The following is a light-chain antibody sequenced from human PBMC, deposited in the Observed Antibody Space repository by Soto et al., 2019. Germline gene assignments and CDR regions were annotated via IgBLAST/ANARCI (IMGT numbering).Light chain of an antibody. CDR1: SSDVGGYNY. J-gene: IGLJ3*02. V-gene: IGLV2-14*01. CDR3: SSYTRSSTVV. Sequence: QLVLTQPASVSGSPGQSITISCTGTSSDVGGYNYVSWYQQHPGKVPKLMISEVSNRPSGVSNRFSGSKSGNTASLTISGLQAEDEADYYCSSYTRSSTVVFGGGTKVTVL. CDR2: EVS.